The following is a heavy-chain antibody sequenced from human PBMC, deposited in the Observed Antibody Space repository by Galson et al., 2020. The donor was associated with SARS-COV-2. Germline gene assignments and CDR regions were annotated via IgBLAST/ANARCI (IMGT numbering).Heavy chain of an antibody. V-gene: IGHV5-51*01. J-gene: IGHJ6*02. D-gene: IGHD2-15*01. Sequence: GESLKISCTGSGYSFTSYWIGWVRQMPGKGLEWMGIIYPGDSDTRYSPSFQGQVTISADESISTAYLQWSSLKASDTAMYYCAKEVWVGNYYYGMDVWSQGTTVTVSS. CDR1: GYSFTSYW. CDR3: AKEVWVGNYYYGMDV. CDR2: IYPGDSDT.